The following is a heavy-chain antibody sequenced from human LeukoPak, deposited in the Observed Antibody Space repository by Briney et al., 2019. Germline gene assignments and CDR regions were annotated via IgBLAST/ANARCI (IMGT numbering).Heavy chain of an antibody. CDR3: ARQRGDYPIDY. Sequence: KSSETLSLTCTVSGGSISSYYWSWIRQPPGKGLEWIGYIYYSGSTNYNPSLKSRVTISVDTSKNQFSLKLSSVTAADTAVYYCARQRGDYPIDYWGQGTLVTVSS. CDR2: IYYSGST. D-gene: IGHD4-17*01. CDR1: GGSISSYY. J-gene: IGHJ4*02. V-gene: IGHV4-59*08.